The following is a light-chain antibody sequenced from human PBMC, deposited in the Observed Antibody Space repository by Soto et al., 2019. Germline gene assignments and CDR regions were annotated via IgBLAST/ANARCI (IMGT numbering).Light chain of an antibody. J-gene: IGKJ4*01. Sequence: DIQMTQSPSTLSASVGDRVTITCRASQSIGSWLAWHQQEPGKAPKLLIYKASSLESGVPSRFSGSGSGTEFTLSISSLQPDDSATSYCQQYDSYPLTFGGGTKVEIK. V-gene: IGKV1-5*03. CDR2: KAS. CDR1: QSIGSW. CDR3: QQYDSYPLT.